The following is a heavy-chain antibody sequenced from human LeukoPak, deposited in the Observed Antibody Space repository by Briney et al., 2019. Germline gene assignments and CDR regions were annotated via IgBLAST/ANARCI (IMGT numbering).Heavy chain of an antibody. J-gene: IGHJ4*02. Sequence: PSETLSLTCAVYGGSFSGYYWSWIRQPPGKGLEWIGEINHSGSTNYSPSLKSRVTISVDTSKNQFSLKLNSVTAADTAVYYCVRKHYGDHRGFDYWGQGTLVTVSS. CDR3: VRKHYGDHRGFDY. D-gene: IGHD4-17*01. CDR1: GGSFSGYY. V-gene: IGHV4-34*01. CDR2: INHSGST.